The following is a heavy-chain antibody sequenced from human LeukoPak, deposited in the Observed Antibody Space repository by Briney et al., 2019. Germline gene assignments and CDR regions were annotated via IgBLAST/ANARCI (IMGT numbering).Heavy chain of an antibody. D-gene: IGHD3-9*01. CDR1: GGSISSYY. J-gene: IGHJ4*02. Sequence: PSETLSLTCTVSGGSISSYYWSWIRQPPGKGLEWIGYIYYSGSTNYNPSLKSRVTISVDTSKNQFSLKLSSVTAADTAVYYCARGGFDWLWSAYYFDYWGQGTLVTVSS. CDR2: IYYSGST. CDR3: ARGGFDWLWSAYYFDY. V-gene: IGHV4-59*01.